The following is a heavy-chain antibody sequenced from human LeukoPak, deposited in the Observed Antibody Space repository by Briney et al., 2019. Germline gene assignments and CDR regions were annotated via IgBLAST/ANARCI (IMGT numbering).Heavy chain of an antibody. CDR1: GYTFTSYA. V-gene: IGHV7-4-1*02. D-gene: IGHD3-3*01. Sequence: ASVKVSCKASGYTFTSYAMNWVRQAPGQGLEWMGWINTNTGNPTYAQGFTGRFVFSLDTSVSTAYLQISSLKAEDTAVYYCARDSGKRFLEWLPDDYWGQGTLVTVSS. CDR3: ARDSGKRFLEWLPDDY. J-gene: IGHJ4*02. CDR2: INTNTGNP.